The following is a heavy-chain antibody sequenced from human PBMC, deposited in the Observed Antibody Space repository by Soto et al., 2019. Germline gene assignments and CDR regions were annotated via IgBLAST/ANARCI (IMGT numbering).Heavy chain of an antibody. D-gene: IGHD3-3*01. J-gene: IGHJ6*03. CDR3: ARGMYAVWSSEYYYYMDV. Sequence: ASVKVSCKASGYTFTGYDINWVRQATGQGLEWMGWMNPNSGNTGYAQKFQGRVTMTRNTSISTAYMELRSLRSEDTAVYYCARGMYAVWSSEYYYYMDVWGKVTTVTVS. CDR2: MNPNSGNT. V-gene: IGHV1-8*01. CDR1: GYTFTGYD.